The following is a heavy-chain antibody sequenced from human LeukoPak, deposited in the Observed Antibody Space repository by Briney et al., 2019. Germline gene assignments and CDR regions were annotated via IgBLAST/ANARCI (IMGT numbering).Heavy chain of an antibody. J-gene: IGHJ6*02. V-gene: IGHV4-39*01. D-gene: IGHD1-20*01. Sequence: PSETLSLTCTVSGGSISSSSYYWGWIRQPPGKGLEWIGSIYYSGSTCYNPSLKSRVTISVDTSKNQFSLKLSSVTAADTAVYYCALELYNWNEEIYYYYGMDVWGQGTTVTVSS. CDR2: IYYSGST. CDR3: ALELYNWNEEIYYYYGMDV. CDR1: GGSISSSSYY.